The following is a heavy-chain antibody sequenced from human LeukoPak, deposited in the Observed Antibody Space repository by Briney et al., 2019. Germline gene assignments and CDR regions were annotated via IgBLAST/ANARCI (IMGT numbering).Heavy chain of an antibody. CDR3: ARDGQWLELGYYYYYMDV. CDR1: GYTFTSYG. J-gene: IGHJ6*03. D-gene: IGHD6-19*01. CDR2: ISAYNGNT. V-gene: IGHV1-18*01. Sequence: ASVKVSCKASGYTFTSYGISWVRQAPGQGLEWMGWISAYNGNTNYAQKLQGRVTMTTDTSTSTAYMELSRLRSDDTAVYYCARDGQWLELGYYYYYMDVWGKGTTVTISS.